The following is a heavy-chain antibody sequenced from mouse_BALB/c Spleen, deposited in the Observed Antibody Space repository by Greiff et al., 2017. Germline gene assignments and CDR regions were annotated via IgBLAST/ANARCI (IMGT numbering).Heavy chain of an antibody. Sequence: VKLQESGPQLVRPGASVKISCKASGYSFTSYWMHWVKQRPGQGLEWIGMIDPSDSETRLNQKFKDKATLTVDKSSSTAYMQLSSPTSEDSAVYYCARGNDGSLFDYWGQGTTLTVSS. CDR2: IDPSDSET. V-gene: IGHV1S126*01. CDR3: ARGNDGSLFDY. J-gene: IGHJ2*01. D-gene: IGHD2-3*01. CDR1: GYSFTSYW.